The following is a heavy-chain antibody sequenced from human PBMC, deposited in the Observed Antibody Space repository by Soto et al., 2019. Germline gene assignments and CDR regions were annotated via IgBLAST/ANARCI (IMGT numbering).Heavy chain of an antibody. Sequence: SQTLSLTCAISGDSVSSNSAAWNWIRQSPSRGLEWLGRTYYRSKWYNDYAVSVKSRITINPDTSKNQFSLQLNSVTPEDTAVYYCARGGGYSSSPLNYYGMDVWGQGTTVTVSS. CDR2: TYYRSKWYN. J-gene: IGHJ6*02. V-gene: IGHV6-1*01. D-gene: IGHD6-6*01. CDR1: GDSVSSNSAA. CDR3: ARGGGYSSSPLNYYGMDV.